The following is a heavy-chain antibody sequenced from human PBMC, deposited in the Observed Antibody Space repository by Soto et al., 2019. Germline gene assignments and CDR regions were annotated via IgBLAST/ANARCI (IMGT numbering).Heavy chain of an antibody. CDR2: NYWNDDK. J-gene: IGHJ4*02. V-gene: IGHV2-5*01. CDR3: ARGRGYGDLDY. D-gene: IGHD4-17*01. CDR1: GFSLTASGAG. Sequence: QITLKESGPTLVKPTQTLTLTCTFSGFSLTASGAGVGWIRQPPGKALEWLALNYWNDDKRYSPSLKSRLTITKDTSKNQVVLTMTNMDPVDTATYYCARGRGYGDLDYWGQGTLVTVSS.